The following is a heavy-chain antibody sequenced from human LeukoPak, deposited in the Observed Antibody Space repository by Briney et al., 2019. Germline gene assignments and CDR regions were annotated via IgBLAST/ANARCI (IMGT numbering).Heavy chain of an antibody. Sequence: SETLSLTCTVSGGSISSSSYYWGWIRQPPGKGLEWIGSIYYSGSTYYNPSLKSRVTISVDTSKNQFSLKLSSVTAADTAVYYCARELDSNDAFDIWGQGTMVTVSS. D-gene: IGHD2-15*01. V-gene: IGHV4-39*01. CDR3: ARELDSNDAFDI. J-gene: IGHJ3*02. CDR2: IYYSGST. CDR1: GGSISSSSYY.